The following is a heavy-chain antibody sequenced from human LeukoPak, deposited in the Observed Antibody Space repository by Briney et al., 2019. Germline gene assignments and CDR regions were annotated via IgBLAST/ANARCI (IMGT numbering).Heavy chain of an antibody. Sequence: PGGSLRLSCAAFGFTFSRYNMIWVRQAPGKGLECVSYISSSDVTMYYADSVKGRFTISRDNAKNSLYLQMSSLRAEDTAVYFCGTAWMYPLDSWGKGTPVSVS. D-gene: IGHD2-2*01. CDR3: GTAWMYPLDS. CDR1: GFTFSRYN. CDR2: ISSSDVTM. J-gene: IGHJ6*03. V-gene: IGHV3-48*04.